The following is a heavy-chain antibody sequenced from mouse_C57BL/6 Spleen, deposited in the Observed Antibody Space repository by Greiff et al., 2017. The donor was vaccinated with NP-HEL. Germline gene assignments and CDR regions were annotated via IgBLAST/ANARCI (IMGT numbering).Heavy chain of an antibody. CDR3: ARSDYSNYDWFAY. D-gene: IGHD2-5*01. J-gene: IGHJ3*01. V-gene: IGHV14-2*01. Sequence: VQLKQSGAELVKPGAAVKLSCTASGFNIKDYYMHWVKQRTEQGLEWIGRVDPEDGETKYAPKFQGRATITADTSSNTAYLQLSSLTSEDNAVYYCARSDYSNYDWFAYWGQGTLVTVSA. CDR2: VDPEDGET. CDR1: GFNIKDYY.